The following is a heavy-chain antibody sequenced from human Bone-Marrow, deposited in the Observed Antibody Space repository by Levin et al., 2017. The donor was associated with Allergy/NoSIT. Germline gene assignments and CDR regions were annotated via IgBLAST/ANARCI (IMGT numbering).Heavy chain of an antibody. Sequence: RSSETLSLTCTVSGGSISTYYWSWIRQPPGKGLEWIGYIHNSGLTTVNPSLKSRVTMSIDTSKNQFSLHLRSVTAADTAVYYCARGSYFDSSGYQPLGAWGQGTLVTVSS. CDR3: ARGSYFDSSGYQPLGA. V-gene: IGHV4-59*01. J-gene: IGHJ5*02. D-gene: IGHD3-22*01. CDR2: IHNSGLT. CDR1: GGSISTYY.